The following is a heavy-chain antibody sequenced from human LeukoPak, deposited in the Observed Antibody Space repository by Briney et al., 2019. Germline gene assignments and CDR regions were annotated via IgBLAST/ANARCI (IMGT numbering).Heavy chain of an antibody. Sequence: SETLSLTCTVSGGSISSYYWSWIRQPPGKGLEWIGYIYYSGSTNYNPSLKSRVTISVDTSKNQFSLKLSSVTAADTAVYYCARDSSGWYINLDYWGQGTLVTVSS. D-gene: IGHD6-19*01. CDR1: GGSISSYY. CDR3: ARDSSGWYINLDY. J-gene: IGHJ4*02. CDR2: IYYSGST. V-gene: IGHV4-59*01.